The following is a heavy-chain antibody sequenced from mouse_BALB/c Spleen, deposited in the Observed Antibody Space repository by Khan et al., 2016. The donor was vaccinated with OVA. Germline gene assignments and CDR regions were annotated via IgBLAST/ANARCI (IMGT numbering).Heavy chain of an antibody. CDR3: ARDYWFAY. V-gene: IGHV5-6-5*01. J-gene: IGHJ3*01. CDR1: GFTFSNYA. CDR2: ISSGDST. Sequence: EVMLVESGGGLVKPGGSLKLSCAPSGFTFSNYAMSWVRQSPEKRLEWVASISSGDSTYYPDSVKGRFTISRDNARNILYLQMSSLRSEDTAMYYCARDYWFAYWGQGTRVTVSA.